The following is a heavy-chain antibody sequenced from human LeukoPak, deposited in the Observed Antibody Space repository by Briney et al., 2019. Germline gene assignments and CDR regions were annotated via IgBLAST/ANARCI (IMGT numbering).Heavy chain of an antibody. V-gene: IGHV1-46*01. Sequence: AASVKASCKASGYTFASYYMHWVRQAPGQGLEWMGIINPSGGSTSYAQKFQGRVTMTRDTSTSTVYMELSSLRSEDTAVYYCARAIGCSGGSCYRLYDAFDIWGQGTMVTVSS. CDR3: ARAIGCSGGSCYRLYDAFDI. CDR2: INPSGGST. J-gene: IGHJ3*02. D-gene: IGHD2-15*01. CDR1: GYTFASYY.